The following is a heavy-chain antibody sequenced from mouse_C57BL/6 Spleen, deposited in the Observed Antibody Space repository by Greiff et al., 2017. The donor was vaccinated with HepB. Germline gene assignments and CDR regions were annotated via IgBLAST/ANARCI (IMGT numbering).Heavy chain of an antibody. D-gene: IGHD2-4*01. CDR1: GYTFTDYN. CDR2: INPNNGGT. Sequence: EVQLQESGPELVKPGASVKMSCKASGYTFTDYNMHWVKQSHGKSLEWIGYINPNNGGTSYNQKFKGKATLTVNKSSSTAYMELRSLTSEDSAVYYCARILYDYDVPYYAMDYWGQGTSVTVSS. CDR3: ARILYDYDVPYYAMDY. J-gene: IGHJ4*01. V-gene: IGHV1-22*01.